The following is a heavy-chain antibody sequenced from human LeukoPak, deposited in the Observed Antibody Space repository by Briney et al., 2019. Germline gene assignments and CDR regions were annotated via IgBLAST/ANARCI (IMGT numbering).Heavy chain of an antibody. CDR2: IYHTGAT. CDR1: GGSISSYY. CDR3: ATKPPSGWFGTGWLDP. D-gene: IGHD3-10*01. V-gene: IGHV4-59*12. J-gene: IGHJ5*02. Sequence: SETLSLTCTVSGGSISSYYWSWIRQPPGKGLEWIGNIYHTGATHYNPSLKSRVAISVDKSKNQFSLKVNSVTAADTAVYYCATKPPSGWFGTGWLDPWGQGSLVTVSS.